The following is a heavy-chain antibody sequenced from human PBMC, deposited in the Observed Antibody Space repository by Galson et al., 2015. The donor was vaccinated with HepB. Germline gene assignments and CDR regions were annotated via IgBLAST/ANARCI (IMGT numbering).Heavy chain of an antibody. CDR1: RLVISRSW. J-gene: IGHJ3*02. D-gene: IGHD2-2*02. V-gene: IGHV3-7*01. Sequence: SLRLSCAASRLVISRSWMSWVRQAPGKGLEWVANIKQDGSEKYYVDSVKGRFTISRDNAKNSLYLQMNSLRAEDTAVNYCASLVGIVVVPAAIPAFDIWGQGTMVTVSS. CDR3: ASLVGIVVVPAAIPAFDI. CDR2: IKQDGSEK.